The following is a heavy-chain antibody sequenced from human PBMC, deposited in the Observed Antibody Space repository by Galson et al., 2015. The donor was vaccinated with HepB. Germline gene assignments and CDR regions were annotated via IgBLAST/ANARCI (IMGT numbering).Heavy chain of an antibody. Sequence: SVKVSCKASGYTFTSYGIGWVRQAPGQGLEWMGWISDYNGNTIYAQNFQGRVTMTTDTSTSTAYMELRSLRSDDTAVYYCAREGGYDFDYWGQGTLVTVSS. CDR1: GYTFTSYG. CDR3: AREGGYDFDY. D-gene: IGHD3-22*01. V-gene: IGHV1-18*04. J-gene: IGHJ4*02. CDR2: ISDYNGNT.